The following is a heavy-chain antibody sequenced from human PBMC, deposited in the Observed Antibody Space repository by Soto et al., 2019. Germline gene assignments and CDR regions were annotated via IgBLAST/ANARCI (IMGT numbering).Heavy chain of an antibody. CDR1: GYFFAGYW. CDR2: IYPDNSNT. Sequence: VQLVQSGTEVKKPGGSLQISCKGSGYFFAGYWIAWVRQMPGKGLEWMGIIYPDNSNTKYSRSYQDKVTISADSSSDTAYLQLSSLRASDTATYSCARQGAAVPAVPLIWVHPWGQGTLVTVSS. J-gene: IGHJ5*02. D-gene: IGHD2-2*01. V-gene: IGHV5-51*01. CDR3: ARQGAAVPAVPLIWVHP.